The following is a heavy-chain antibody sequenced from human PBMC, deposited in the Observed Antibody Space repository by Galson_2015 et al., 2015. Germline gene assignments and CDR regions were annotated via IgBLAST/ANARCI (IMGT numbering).Heavy chain of an antibody. CDR3: TRVGTMVRGVIPQNLDY. D-gene: IGHD3-10*01. Sequence: SLRLSCAASGFTFSRYWMSWFRQAPGKGLEWVGFIRSKAYGGTTEYAASVKGRFTISRDDSKSIAYLQMDSLKTEDTAVYYCTRVGTMVRGVIPQNLDYWGQGTLVTVSS. CDR1: GFTFSRYW. J-gene: IGHJ4*02. CDR2: IRSKAYGGTT. V-gene: IGHV3-49*03.